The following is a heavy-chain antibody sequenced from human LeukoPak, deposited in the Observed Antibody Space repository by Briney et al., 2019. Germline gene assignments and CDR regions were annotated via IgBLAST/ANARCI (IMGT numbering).Heavy chain of an antibody. D-gene: IGHD3-10*01. CDR2: FDPEDGET. CDR1: GYTLTELP. J-gene: IGHJ4*02. Sequence: ASVKVPCKVSGYTLTELPMHWVRQAPGKGLEWMGGFDPEDGETIYAQKFQGRVTMTEDTSTDTAYMELSSLTPDDTAVYYCATDLAMVRGVIGGDYWGQGTLVTVSS. V-gene: IGHV1-24*01. CDR3: ATDLAMVRGVIGGDY.